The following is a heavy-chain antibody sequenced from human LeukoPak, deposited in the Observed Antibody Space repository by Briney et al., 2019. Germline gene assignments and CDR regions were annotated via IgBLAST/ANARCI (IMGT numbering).Heavy chain of an antibody. CDR3: ARTYYYDTQGAFDI. Sequence: EASVKVSCKASGGTFSSYTISWVRQAPGQGLEWMGRIIPIFGTANYAQKFQGRVTITTDESTSTAYMELSSLRSEDTAVYYCARTYYYDTQGAFDIWGQGTMVTVSS. V-gene: IGHV1-69*05. D-gene: IGHD3-22*01. J-gene: IGHJ3*02. CDR2: IIPIFGTA. CDR1: GGTFSSYT.